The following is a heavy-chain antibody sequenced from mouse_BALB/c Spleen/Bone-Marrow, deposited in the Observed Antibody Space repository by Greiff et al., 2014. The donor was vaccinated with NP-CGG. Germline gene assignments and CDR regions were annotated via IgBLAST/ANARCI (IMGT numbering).Heavy chain of an antibody. V-gene: IGHV1-14*01. D-gene: IGHD2-14*01. Sequence: EVQLQQSGPELVKPGASVKMSCKASGYTLSSYVMHWVKQKPGQGLEWIGYINPYNDGTKYNEKFKGKATLTSDKSSSTAYMELSSLSSEDSAVYYCAKGDNYRYDFDYWGQGTTLTVSS. J-gene: IGHJ2*01. CDR2: INPYNDGT. CDR1: GYTLSSYV. CDR3: AKGDNYRYDFDY.